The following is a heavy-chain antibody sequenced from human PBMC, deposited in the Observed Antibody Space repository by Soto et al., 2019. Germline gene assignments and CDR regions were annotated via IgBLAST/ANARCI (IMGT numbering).Heavy chain of an antibody. D-gene: IGHD2-21*02. V-gene: IGHV1-46*01. CDR2: INPSGGST. Sequence: QVQLVQSGAEVKKPGASVKVSCKASGYTFTSYYMHWVRQAPGQGLEWMGIINPSGGSTSYAQKFQGRVTMTRDTSTSTVSMELSSLRSEDTAVYYCARDSYCGGDCYFWDDWGQGTLVTVSS. CDR1: GYTFTSYY. CDR3: ARDSYCGGDCYFWDD. J-gene: IGHJ4*02.